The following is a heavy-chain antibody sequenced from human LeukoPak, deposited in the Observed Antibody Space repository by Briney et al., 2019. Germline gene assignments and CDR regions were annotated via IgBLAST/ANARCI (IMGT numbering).Heavy chain of an antibody. CDR3: ARGGYYDSSGYSYTNWFDP. Sequence: PSETLSLTCTVSGGSISSYYWSWIRQPPGKGLEWIGYIYYSGSTNYNPSLKSRVTISVDTSKNQFSLKLSSVTAADTAVYYCARGGYYDSSGYSYTNWFDPWGQGTLVTVSS. CDR2: IYYSGST. V-gene: IGHV4-59*08. J-gene: IGHJ5*02. D-gene: IGHD3-22*01. CDR1: GGSISSYY.